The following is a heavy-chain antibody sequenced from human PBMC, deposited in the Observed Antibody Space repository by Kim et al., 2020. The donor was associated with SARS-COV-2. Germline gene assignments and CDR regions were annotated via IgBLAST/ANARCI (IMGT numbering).Heavy chain of an antibody. V-gene: IGHV1-46*01. CDR1: GYTFTSYY. D-gene: IGHD2-2*01. J-gene: IGHJ6*02. Sequence: ASVKVSCKASGYTFTSYYMHWVRQAPGQGLEWMGIINPSGGSTSYAQKFQGRVTMTRDTPTSTVYMELSSLRSEDTAVYYCAREYCSSTSCHGDYYGMGVWGQGTTGTVSS. CDR2: INPSGGST. CDR3: AREYCSSTSCHGDYYGMGV.